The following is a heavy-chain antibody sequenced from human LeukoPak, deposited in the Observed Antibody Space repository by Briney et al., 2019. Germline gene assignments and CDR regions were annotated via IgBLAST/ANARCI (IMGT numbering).Heavy chain of an antibody. D-gene: IGHD5-24*01. V-gene: IGHV4-39*01. Sequence: SETLSLTCTVSGGSISSSSYYWGWIRQPPGKGLEWIGSIYYSGSTYYNPSLKSRVTISIDTSKNQFSLKLSSVTAADTAVYYCARGGAGYNYFDYWGQGSLVTVSS. CDR1: GGSISSSSYY. CDR3: ARGGAGYNYFDY. CDR2: IYYSGST. J-gene: IGHJ4*02.